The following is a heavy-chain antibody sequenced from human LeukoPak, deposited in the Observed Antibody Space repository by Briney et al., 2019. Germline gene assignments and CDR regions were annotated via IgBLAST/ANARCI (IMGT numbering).Heavy chain of an antibody. Sequence: SETLSLTCTVSGGSISSYYWSWIGQPAGQGLEWIGRIYTSGITNYNPSLKSRVTMSVDTSKNQSSLKLSSVTAADTVVYYCARGRYDYVWGSYRNWFDPWGQGTLVTVSS. V-gene: IGHV4-4*07. D-gene: IGHD3-16*02. J-gene: IGHJ5*02. CDR1: GGSISSYY. CDR2: IYTSGIT. CDR3: ARGRYDYVWGSYRNWFDP.